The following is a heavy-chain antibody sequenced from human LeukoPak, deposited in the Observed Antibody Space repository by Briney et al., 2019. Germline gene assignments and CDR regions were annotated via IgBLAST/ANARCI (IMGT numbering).Heavy chain of an antibody. CDR1: GFTFSDYY. V-gene: IGHV3-11*04. CDR2: ISSSGSTI. D-gene: IGHD1-26*01. CDR3: ARDKVVGATYFDY. J-gene: IGHJ4*02. Sequence: PGGSLRLSCAASGFTFSDYYMSWIRQAPGKGLEWFSYISSSGSTIYYADSVKGRFTISRDNAKNSLYLQMNSLRAEDTAVYYCARDKVVGATYFDYWGQGTLVTVSS.